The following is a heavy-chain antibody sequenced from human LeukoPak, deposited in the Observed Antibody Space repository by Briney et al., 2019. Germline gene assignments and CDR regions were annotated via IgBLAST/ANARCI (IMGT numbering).Heavy chain of an antibody. V-gene: IGHV3-21*01. D-gene: IGHD6-13*01. CDR3: ARVAAARDYYYGMDV. Sequence: GGSLRLSCEASGFTFSSYSMNWVRQAPGKGLEWVSSISSSSSYIYYADSVKGRFTISRDNAKNSLYLQMNSLRAEDTAVYYCARVAAARDYYYGMDVWGQGTTVTVSS. CDR2: ISSSSSYI. J-gene: IGHJ6*02. CDR1: GFTFSSYS.